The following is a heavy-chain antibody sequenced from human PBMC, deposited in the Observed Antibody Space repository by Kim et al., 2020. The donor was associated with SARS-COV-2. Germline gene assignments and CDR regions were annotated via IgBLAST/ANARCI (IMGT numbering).Heavy chain of an antibody. D-gene: IGHD6-13*01. J-gene: IGHJ4*02. CDR3: AKDELAAAGMLDY. Sequence: YADPLKGRITISRDNSKNTLYLQMNSLRAEDTAVYYCAKDELAAAGMLDYWGQGTLVTVSS. V-gene: IGHV3-23*03.